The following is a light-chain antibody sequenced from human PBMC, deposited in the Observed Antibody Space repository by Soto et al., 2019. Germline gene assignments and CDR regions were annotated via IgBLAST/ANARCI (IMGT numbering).Light chain of an antibody. CDR1: NSNIGRNT. CDR3: AAWDESPNLPV. Sequence: QSVLTQPPSASGTPGQRVTISCSGSNSNIGRNTVNWYQQFPGAAPNLLIHSDNQRPSGVPDRFSGSRSGTSASLAISGLQSEDEADYYCAAWDESPNLPVFRGGTKLTVL. V-gene: IGLV1-44*01. J-gene: IGLJ3*02. CDR2: SDN.